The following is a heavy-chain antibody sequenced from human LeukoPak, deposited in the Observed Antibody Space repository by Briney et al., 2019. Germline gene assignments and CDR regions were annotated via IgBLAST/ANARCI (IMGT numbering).Heavy chain of an antibody. CDR2: INPNSGGT. J-gene: IGHJ4*02. CDR1: GYTFTGYY. Sequence: GASVKVSCKASGYTFTGYYMHWVRQAPGQGLEWMWWINPNSGGTNYAQKFQGRVTMTRDTSISTAYMELSRLRSDDTAVYYCARDRGEMATIWSYDYWGQGTLVTVSS. V-gene: IGHV1-2*02. D-gene: IGHD5-24*01. CDR3: ARDRGEMATIWSYDY.